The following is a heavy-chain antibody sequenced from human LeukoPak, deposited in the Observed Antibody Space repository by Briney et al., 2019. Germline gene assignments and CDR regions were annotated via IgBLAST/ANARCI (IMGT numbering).Heavy chain of an antibody. D-gene: IGHD6-13*01. Sequence: GGSLRLSCAASGFTFGSYWMHWVRQAPGKGLVWVSRINSDGSSTNYADSVKGRFTISRDNAKNTLYLQMNSLRAEDTAVYYCARGYSSNWYYFDYWGQGTLVTVSS. V-gene: IGHV3-74*01. CDR2: INSDGSST. J-gene: IGHJ4*02. CDR1: GFTFGSYW. CDR3: ARGYSSNWYYFDY.